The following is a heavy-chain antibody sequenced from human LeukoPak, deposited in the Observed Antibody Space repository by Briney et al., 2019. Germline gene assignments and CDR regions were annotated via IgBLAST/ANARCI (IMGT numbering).Heavy chain of an antibody. D-gene: IGHD6-13*01. CDR1: GFTFSTHA. V-gene: IGHV3-21*01. Sequence: GGSLRVSCAASGFTFSTHAMTWVRQAPGKGLEWVSSISSSSSYIYYADSVKGRFIISRDNSKNSLYLQMNSLRAGDTAVYYCARAAYSSTWYSRYFDLWGRGTLVTVSS. J-gene: IGHJ2*01. CDR2: ISSSSSYI. CDR3: ARAAYSSTWYSRYFDL.